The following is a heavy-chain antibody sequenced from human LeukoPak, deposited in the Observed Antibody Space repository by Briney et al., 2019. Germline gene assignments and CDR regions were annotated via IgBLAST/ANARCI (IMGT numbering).Heavy chain of an antibody. CDR1: GFTFSSYG. V-gene: IGHV3-33*01. CDR3: ARDVQPFLEWPKYYYGMDV. CDR2: IWYDGSNK. Sequence: PGRSLRLSCAASGFTFSSYGMHWVRQASGKGLEWVAVIWYDGSNKYYADSVKGRFTISRDNSKNTLYLQMNSLRAEDTAVYYCARDVQPFLEWPKYYYGMDVWGQGTTVTVSS. D-gene: IGHD3-3*01. J-gene: IGHJ6*02.